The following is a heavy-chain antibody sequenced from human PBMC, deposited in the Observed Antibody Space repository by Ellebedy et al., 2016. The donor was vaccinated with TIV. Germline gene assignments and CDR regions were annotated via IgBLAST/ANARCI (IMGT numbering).Heavy chain of an antibody. CDR3: ATARNYDSSGYYRFDY. D-gene: IGHD3-22*01. Sequence: AASVKVSCKVSGYTLTELSMHWVRPAPGKVLEWMGGFDPEDGETIYAQKFQGRVTMTEDTSTDPAYMVVSSLRSEDTAVYYCATARNYDSSGYYRFDYWGQGTRVTVSS. CDR2: FDPEDGET. V-gene: IGHV1-24*01. J-gene: IGHJ4*02. CDR1: GYTLTELS.